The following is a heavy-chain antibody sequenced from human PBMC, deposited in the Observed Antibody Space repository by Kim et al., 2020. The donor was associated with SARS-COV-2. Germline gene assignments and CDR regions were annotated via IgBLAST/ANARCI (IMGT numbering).Heavy chain of an antibody. V-gene: IGHV4-59*08. CDR3: ARHMEDYGDYIYYYYYGMDV. D-gene: IGHD4-17*01. CDR1: GGSISSYY. Sequence: SETLSLTCTVSGGSISSYYWSWIRQPPGKGLEWIGYIYYSGSTNYNPSLKSRVTISVDTSKNQFSLKLSSVTAADTAVYYCARHMEDYGDYIYYYYYGMDVWGQGTTVTVSS. CDR2: IYYSGST. J-gene: IGHJ6*02.